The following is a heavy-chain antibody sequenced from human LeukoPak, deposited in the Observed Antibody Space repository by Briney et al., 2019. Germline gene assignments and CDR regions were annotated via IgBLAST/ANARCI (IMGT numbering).Heavy chain of an antibody. CDR2: IYHSGST. D-gene: IGHD2-15*01. CDR1: GGSISSGGYS. CDR3: AREEDFLHPNYGVDV. J-gene: IGHJ6*02. V-gene: IGHV4-30-2*01. Sequence: PSETLSLTCAVSGGSISSGGYSWSWIRQPPGKGLEWIGYIYHSGSTYYNPSLKSRVTISVDRSKNQFSLKLSSVTAADTAVYYCAREEDFLHPNYGVDVWGQGTTVTVSS.